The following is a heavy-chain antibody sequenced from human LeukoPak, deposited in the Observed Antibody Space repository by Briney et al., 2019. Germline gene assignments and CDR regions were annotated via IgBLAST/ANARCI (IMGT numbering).Heavy chain of an antibody. J-gene: IGHJ4*02. V-gene: IGHV1-69*05. CDR1: GGTFSSYA. CDR3: ARGLHDLCRGHMGY. CDR2: IIPIFGTA. D-gene: IGHD3-3*01. Sequence: GASVKVSCKASGGTFSSYAISWVRQAPGQGLEWMGRIIPIFGTANYAQKFQGRVTITTDESTSTAYMELSSLRSEDTAVYYCARGLHDLCRGHMGYWGQGTLVTVSP.